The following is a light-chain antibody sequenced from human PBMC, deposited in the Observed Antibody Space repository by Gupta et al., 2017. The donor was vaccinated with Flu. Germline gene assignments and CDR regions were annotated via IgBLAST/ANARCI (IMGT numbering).Light chain of an antibody. J-gene: IGKJ1*01. Sequence: VGDRVTITCRASQSISSWLAWYQQKPGKAPNLLIYKASSLQSGVPSRFSGSGSETEFTLTISSLQPDDSATYYCQQYNSYRAFGQGTKVEIK. CDR2: KAS. V-gene: IGKV1-5*03. CDR3: QQYNSYRA. CDR1: QSISSW.